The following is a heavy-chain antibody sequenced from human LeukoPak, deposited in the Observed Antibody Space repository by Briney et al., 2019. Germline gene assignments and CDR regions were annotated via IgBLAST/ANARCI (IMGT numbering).Heavy chain of an antibody. CDR3: ARDNDGPPPDY. CDR1: GFTFSSYS. CDR2: ISSSISYI. Sequence: GGSLRLSCAASGFTFSSYSMNWVRQAPGKGLEWVSSISSSISYIYYADSVKGRFTISRDNAKNSLYLQMNSLRAEGTAVYYCARDNDGPPPDYWGQGTLVTVSS. J-gene: IGHJ4*02. V-gene: IGHV3-21*01. D-gene: IGHD2-8*01.